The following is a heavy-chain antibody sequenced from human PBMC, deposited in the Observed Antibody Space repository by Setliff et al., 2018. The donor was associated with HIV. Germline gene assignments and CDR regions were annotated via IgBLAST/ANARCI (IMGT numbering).Heavy chain of an antibody. CDR2: IRQDGTDK. CDR1: GFAFSSHQ. V-gene: IGHV3-7*01. J-gene: IGHJ6*02. D-gene: IGHD3-10*01. Sequence: GGSLRLSCAASGFAFSSHQMSWVRQAPGKGLEWVAKIRQDGTDKYYVDSVKGRFTISRDNAKNSLYLQMNSLRAEDTAVYYCARDYLYYNMYNGSPVYGMDVWGQGTTVTVSS. CDR3: ARDYLYYNMYNGSPVYGMDV.